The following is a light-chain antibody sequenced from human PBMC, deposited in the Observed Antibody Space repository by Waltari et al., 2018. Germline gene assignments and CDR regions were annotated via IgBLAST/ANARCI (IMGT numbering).Light chain of an antibody. J-gene: IGKJ4*01. CDR2: DAS. V-gene: IGKV3-11*01. CDR1: QSVGLY. CDR3: QQRSNWPPLT. Sequence: EIVLTQSPATLSLSPGERATLSCRASQSVGLYLAWYQQKPGQAPRLLIYDASNRATGIPARFSASGSGTDFTLSISSLEPEDFAVYYCQQRSNWPPLTFGGGTKLDIK.